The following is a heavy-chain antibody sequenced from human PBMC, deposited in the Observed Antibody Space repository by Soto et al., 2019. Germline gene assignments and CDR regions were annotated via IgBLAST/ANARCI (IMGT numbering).Heavy chain of an antibody. V-gene: IGHV1-69*13. J-gene: IGHJ4*02. CDR2: IIPIFGTA. Sequence: SVKVSCKASGGTFSSYAISWVRQAPGQGLEWMRGIIPIFGTANYAQKFQGRVTITADESTSTAYMELSSLRSEDTAVYYCARARVVTAIHYYCDYWGQGTLVTVSS. CDR1: GGTFSSYA. D-gene: IGHD2-21*02. CDR3: ARARVVTAIHYYCDY.